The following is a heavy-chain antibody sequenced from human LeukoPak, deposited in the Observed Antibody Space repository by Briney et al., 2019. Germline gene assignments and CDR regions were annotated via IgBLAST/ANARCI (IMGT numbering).Heavy chain of an antibody. Sequence: PGGSLRLSCVVSRFPVSSYEMNWVRQAPGKGLELVSNIHSSGTVKYYSDSVKGRFSISRDNAKSSLYLQMNSLRAEDTAVYYCALLTVASDFDYWGQGALVTVSS. CDR2: IHSSGTVK. J-gene: IGHJ4*02. V-gene: IGHV3-48*03. D-gene: IGHD5-12*01. CDR3: ALLTVASDFDY. CDR1: RFPVSSYE.